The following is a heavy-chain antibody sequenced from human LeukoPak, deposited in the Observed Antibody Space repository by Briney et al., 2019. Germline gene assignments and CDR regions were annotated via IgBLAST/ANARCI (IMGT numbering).Heavy chain of an antibody. D-gene: IGHD6-19*01. V-gene: IGHV3-30*03. CDR2: ISYDGSNK. Sequence: GGSLRLSCAASGFTFSSYGMHWVRQAPGKGLEWVAVISYDGSNKYYADSVKGRFTISRDNSKNTLYLQMNSLRAEDTAVYYCARGAVAGTWPGAFDIWGQGTMVTVSS. J-gene: IGHJ3*02. CDR1: GFTFSSYG. CDR3: ARGAVAGTWPGAFDI.